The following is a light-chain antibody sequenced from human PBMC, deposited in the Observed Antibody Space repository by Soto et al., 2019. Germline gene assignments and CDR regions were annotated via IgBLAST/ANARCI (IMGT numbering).Light chain of an antibody. CDR1: QGISNY. Sequence: DIQMTQSPSSLSASVGDRVTLTCRASQGISNYLAWYQQKPGKVPKLLIFAASALQSGVPSRFSGSGSGTDFTLTISSLQPEDVATYYCQKYNSALFTFGPGTKVDIK. J-gene: IGKJ3*01. CDR3: QKYNSALFT. V-gene: IGKV1-27*01. CDR2: AAS.